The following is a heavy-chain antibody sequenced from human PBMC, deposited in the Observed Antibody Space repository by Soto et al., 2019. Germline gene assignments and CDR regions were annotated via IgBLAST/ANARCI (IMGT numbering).Heavy chain of an antibody. CDR3: AKKDYYYGSGTKRYYFDY. CDR2: ISGSGGST. CDR1: GFTFSSYA. V-gene: IGHV3-23*01. Sequence: EVQLLESGGGLIQPGGSLRLSCAASGFTFSSYAMSWVRQAPGKGLEWVSAISGSGGSTYYADSVKGRFTISRDNSKNTLYLQMNSLRAEDTAVYYCAKKDYYYGSGTKRYYFDYWGQGTLVTVPS. D-gene: IGHD3-10*01. J-gene: IGHJ4*02.